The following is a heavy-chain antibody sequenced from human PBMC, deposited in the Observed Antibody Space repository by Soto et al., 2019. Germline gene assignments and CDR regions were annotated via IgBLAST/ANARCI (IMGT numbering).Heavy chain of an antibody. CDR2: IIPIFGTA. V-gene: IGHV1-69*13. Sequence: AASVKVSCKXSGGTFSSYAISWVRQAPGQGLEWMGGIIPIFGTANYAQKFQGRVTITADESTSTAYMELSSLRSEDTAVYYCARDPRGYSYGYNWFDPWGQGTLVTVSS. CDR1: GGTFSSYA. CDR3: ARDPRGYSYGYNWFDP. D-gene: IGHD5-18*01. J-gene: IGHJ5*02.